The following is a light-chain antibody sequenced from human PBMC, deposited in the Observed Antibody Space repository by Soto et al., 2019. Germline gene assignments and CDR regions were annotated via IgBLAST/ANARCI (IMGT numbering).Light chain of an antibody. Sequence: QSALTQPASVSGSPGQSITISCTGTSNDVGGYNYVSWFQQHPGKAPKLLIFEVSNRPSGVSHRFSGSKSGNTASLTISGLQAEDEVDYYCSSFTSTSTFVFGTGTKLTVL. J-gene: IGLJ1*01. CDR1: SNDVGGYNY. CDR2: EVS. V-gene: IGLV2-14*01. CDR3: SSFTSTSTFV.